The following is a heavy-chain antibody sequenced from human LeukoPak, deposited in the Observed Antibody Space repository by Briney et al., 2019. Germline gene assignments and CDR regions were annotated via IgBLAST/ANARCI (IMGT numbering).Heavy chain of an antibody. Sequence: PETLSLTCAVYGGSLSGYYWTWIRQSPGKGLEWIGEINHSGRTYYNPSLTSRVTISVDTSKKQFSLKLNSVTAADTAVYYCARKEGGQLVDTRRWFDPWGQGTLATVSS. CDR2: INHSGRT. D-gene: IGHD6-13*01. V-gene: IGHV4-34*01. CDR3: ARKEGGQLVDTRRWFDP. J-gene: IGHJ5*02. CDR1: GGSLSGYY.